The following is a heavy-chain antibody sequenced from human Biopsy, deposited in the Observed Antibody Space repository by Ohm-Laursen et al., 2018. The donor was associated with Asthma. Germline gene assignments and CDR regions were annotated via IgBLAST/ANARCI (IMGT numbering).Heavy chain of an antibody. CDR1: GRHFGSYN. V-gene: IGHV3-30-3*01. CDR3: AKRRGYSDLTDFDH. D-gene: IGHD3-3*01. Sequence: SLRLSCAASGRHFGSYNMHWARQAPGKGLEWVAVVSYDEGVAHYADSMKGRFTISRDNAKSTLYLQMNRLRTDDTAVYYCAKRRGYSDLTDFDHWGQGTLVTVSS. J-gene: IGHJ4*02. CDR2: VSYDEGVA.